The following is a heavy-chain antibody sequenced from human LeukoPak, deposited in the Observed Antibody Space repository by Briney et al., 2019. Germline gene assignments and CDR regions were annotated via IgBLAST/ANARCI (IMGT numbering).Heavy chain of an antibody. CDR1: GYSFTSYW. CDR2: TYPGDSDT. D-gene: IGHD1-26*01. V-gene: IGHV5-51*01. Sequence: PGESLKISCKGSGYSFTSYWIGWVRQMPGKGLEWMGITYPGDSDTRYSPSFQGQVTISADKSISTAYLQWSSLKASDTAMYYCARDWMGVTYSPNAFDIWGQGTMVTVSS. J-gene: IGHJ3*02. CDR3: ARDWMGVTYSPNAFDI.